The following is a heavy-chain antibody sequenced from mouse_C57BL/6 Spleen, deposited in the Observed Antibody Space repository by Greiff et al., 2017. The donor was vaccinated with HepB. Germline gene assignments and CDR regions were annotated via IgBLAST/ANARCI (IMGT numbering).Heavy chain of an antibody. D-gene: IGHD1-1*01. CDR3: ARSFDYYGSSYYAMDY. CDR2: IYPGDGDT. CDR1: GYAFSSYW. Sequence: VQLQQSGAELVKPGASVKISCKASGYAFSSYWMNWVKQRPGKGLEWIGQIYPGDGDTNYNGKFKGKATLTADKSSSTAYMQLSSLTSEDSAVYFCARSFDYYGSSYYAMDYWGQGTSVTVSS. V-gene: IGHV1-80*01. J-gene: IGHJ4*01.